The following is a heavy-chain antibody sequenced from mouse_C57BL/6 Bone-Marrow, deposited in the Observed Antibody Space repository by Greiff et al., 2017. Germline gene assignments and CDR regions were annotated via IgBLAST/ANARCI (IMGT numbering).Heavy chain of an antibody. Sequence: QVQLQQPGAELVKPGASVKLSCKASGYTFTSYWMQWVKQRPGKGLEWIGEIDPSDSYTNYNQKFKGKATLTVDTSSSTAYMQLSSLTSEDTAVYYCARCGKFITTVVGAMDYWGQGTSVTVSS. CDR2: IDPSDSYT. CDR3: ARCGKFITTVVGAMDY. CDR1: GYTFTSYW. V-gene: IGHV1-50*01. J-gene: IGHJ4*01. D-gene: IGHD1-1*01.